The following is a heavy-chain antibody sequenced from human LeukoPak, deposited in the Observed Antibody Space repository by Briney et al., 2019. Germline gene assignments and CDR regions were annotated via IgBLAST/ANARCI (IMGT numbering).Heavy chain of an antibody. J-gene: IGHJ6*03. V-gene: IGHV1-69*05. D-gene: IGHD6-13*01. Sequence: SVKVSCKASGGTFSSYAISWVRQAPGQGLEWMGGIIPIFGTANYAQKFQGRVTITTDEPTSTAYMELSSLRSEDTAVYYCARTYTAAGMDYYYYMDVWGKGTTVTVSS. CDR2: IIPIFGTA. CDR3: ARTYTAAGMDYYYYMDV. CDR1: GGTFSSYA.